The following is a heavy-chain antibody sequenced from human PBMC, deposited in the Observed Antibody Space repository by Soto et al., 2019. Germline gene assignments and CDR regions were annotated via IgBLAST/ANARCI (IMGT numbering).Heavy chain of an antibody. Sequence: QVQLQESGPGLVRPSETLSLTCTVSGGSVSSGSSYWNWIRQPPGKGLEWIGYIYYSGNTNYNPRLKSRVTISIETSKNQFSLRLSSVTAADTAVYYCARDRYCGGDCYYDHYYGMDVWGQGTTVTVSS. CDR3: ARDRYCGGDCYYDHYYGMDV. D-gene: IGHD2-21*02. CDR1: GGSVSSGSSY. CDR2: IYYSGNT. J-gene: IGHJ6*02. V-gene: IGHV4-61*01.